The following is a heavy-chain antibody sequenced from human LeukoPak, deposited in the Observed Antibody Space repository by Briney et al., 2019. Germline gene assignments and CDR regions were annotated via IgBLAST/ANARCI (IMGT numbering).Heavy chain of an antibody. CDR2: ISGSGDST. D-gene: IGHD6-6*01. CDR1: GFTFSSYG. J-gene: IGHJ4*02. CDR3: AKGRVRQLDPFDY. Sequence: AGGSLRLSCAASGFTFSSYGMSWVRQAPGKGLEWVSFISGSGDSTYYADSVKGRLTISRDNSKNTLYLQMNSLRAEDTAVYYCAKGRVRQLDPFDYWGQGTLVTVSS. V-gene: IGHV3-23*01.